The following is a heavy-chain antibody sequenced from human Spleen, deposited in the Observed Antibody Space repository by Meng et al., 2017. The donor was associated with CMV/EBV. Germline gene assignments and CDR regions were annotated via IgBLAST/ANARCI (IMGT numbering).Heavy chain of an antibody. Sequence: ASVKVSCKASGYTFGSYFMYWVRQAPGQGLEWMGIINPSGGSTTYAQKFQGRVTMTRDTSTSTVYMELSSLRSEDTAVYYCARVWNFPNWCDPWGQGTLVTVSS. CDR3: ARVWNFPNWCDP. CDR1: GYTFGSYF. CDR2: INPSGGST. D-gene: IGHD1-1*01. J-gene: IGHJ5*02. V-gene: IGHV1-46*01.